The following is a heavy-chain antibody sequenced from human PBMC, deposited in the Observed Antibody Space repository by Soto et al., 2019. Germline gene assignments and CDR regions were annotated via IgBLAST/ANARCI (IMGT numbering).Heavy chain of an antibody. Sequence: QVQLVQSGAEVKKPGSSVKVSCKASGGTFSSYAISWVRQAPGQGLEWMGGIIPIFGTANYAQKFQGRVTNTAEETTSKAFKGVSRLRTGGTAVDYRASRLTNYCLGRKYGMDVWGQGTTVTVSS. V-gene: IGHV1-69*01. CDR1: GGTFSSYA. D-gene: IGHD3-10*01. CDR3: ASRLTNYCLGRKYGMDV. J-gene: IGHJ6*02. CDR2: IIPIFGTA.